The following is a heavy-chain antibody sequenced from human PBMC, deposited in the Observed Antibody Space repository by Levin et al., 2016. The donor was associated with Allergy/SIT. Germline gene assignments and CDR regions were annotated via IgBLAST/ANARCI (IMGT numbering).Heavy chain of an antibody. D-gene: IGHD6-13*01. Sequence: GGSLRLSCKGSGYIFSTYWIGWVRQMPGKGLEWMGIIYPGDSDTRYSPSFQGQVTISADKSISTAYLQWSSLKASDTAMYYCATTVAAAGSFYYYYAMDVWGQGTTVTVSS. CDR1: GYIFSTYW. J-gene: IGHJ6*02. CDR2: IYPGDSDT. V-gene: IGHV5-51*01. CDR3: ATTVAAAGSFYYYYAMDV.